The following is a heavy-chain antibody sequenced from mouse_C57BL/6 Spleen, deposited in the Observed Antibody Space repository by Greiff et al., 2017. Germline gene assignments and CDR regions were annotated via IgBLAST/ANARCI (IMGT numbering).Heavy chain of an antibody. CDR2: INPNNGGT. V-gene: IGHV1-18*01. Sequence: VQLQQSGPELVKPGASVKIPCKASGYTFTDYNMDWVKQSHGKSLEWIGDINPNNGGTIYNQKFKGKATLTVAKSSSTAYMELRSLPSEDTAVYYCARGSGPYFDYWGQGTTLTVSS. J-gene: IGHJ2*01. CDR3: ARGSGPYFDY. CDR1: GYTFTDYN. D-gene: IGHD4-1*01.